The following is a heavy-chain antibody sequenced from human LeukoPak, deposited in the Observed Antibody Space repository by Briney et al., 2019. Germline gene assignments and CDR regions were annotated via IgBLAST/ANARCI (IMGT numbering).Heavy chain of an antibody. D-gene: IGHD1-26*01. J-gene: IGHJ4*02. CDR2: IYYSGST. Sequence: SETLSLTCTVSGGSISSYYWSWIRQPPGKGLEWIGHIYYSGSTNYNPSLKSRVTISVDTSKNQFSLKLSSVTAADTAVYYCARDRVVGATRGVADYFDYWGQGTLVTVSS. CDR1: GGSISSYY. CDR3: ARDRVVGATRGVADYFDY. V-gene: IGHV4-59*01.